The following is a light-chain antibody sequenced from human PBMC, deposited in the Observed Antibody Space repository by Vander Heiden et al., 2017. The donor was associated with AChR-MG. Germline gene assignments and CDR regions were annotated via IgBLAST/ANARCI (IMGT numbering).Light chain of an antibody. CDR2: LGS. J-gene: IGKJ1*01. CDR1: QSLLHSNGFNY. CDR3: MQALQTPRT. Sequence: DLVMTQSPLSLPVTPGEPASISCRSSQSLLHSNGFNYLDWYLQKPGQSPQLLIDLGSNRASGVPDRFSGSGSGTDFTLKISRVEAEDVGVYYCMQALQTPRTFGQGTNVEIK. V-gene: IGKV2-28*01.